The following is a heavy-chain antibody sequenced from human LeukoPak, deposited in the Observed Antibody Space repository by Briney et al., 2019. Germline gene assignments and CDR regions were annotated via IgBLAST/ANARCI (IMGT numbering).Heavy chain of an antibody. CDR1: GFTFSSYA. Sequence: PGGSLRLSCAASGFTFSSYAMSLVRQAPGKGLEWVSAISGSGGSTYYADSVKGRFTISRDNSKNTLYLQMNSLRAEDTAVYYCAKILRGRTFLFRYYGMDVWGQGTTVTVSS. D-gene: IGHD1-26*01. CDR3: AKILRGRTFLFRYYGMDV. J-gene: IGHJ6*02. V-gene: IGHV3-23*01. CDR2: ISGSGGST.